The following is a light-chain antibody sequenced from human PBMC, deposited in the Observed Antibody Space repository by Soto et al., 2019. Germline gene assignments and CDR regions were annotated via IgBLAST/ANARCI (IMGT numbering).Light chain of an antibody. J-gene: IGLJ1*01. CDR3: SSYASSSTRV. Sequence: QSALTQPASVSGSPGQSITISCTGTSSDVGGYNYVSWYQQHPGKAPKLMIYDVSNRPSGVSNRFSGSKSANTASLTISGLQAEEEADYYCSSYASSSTRVFGTGTKVTVL. CDR2: DVS. CDR1: SSDVGGYNY. V-gene: IGLV2-14*01.